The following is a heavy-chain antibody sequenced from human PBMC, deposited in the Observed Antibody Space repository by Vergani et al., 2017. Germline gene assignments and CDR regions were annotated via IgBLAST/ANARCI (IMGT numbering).Heavy chain of an antibody. CDR2: IDPSDSYT. CDR3: ARHFVGATPDFDY. Sequence: EVQLVQSGAEVKKPGESLRISCKGSGYSFTSFWISWVRQMPGKGLEWMGRIDPSDSYTNYSPSFQGHVTISADKSISTAYLHWSSLKASDPAMYYCARHFVGATPDFDYWGQGTLVTVSS. CDR1: GYSFTSFW. D-gene: IGHD1-26*01. J-gene: IGHJ4*02. V-gene: IGHV5-10-1*03.